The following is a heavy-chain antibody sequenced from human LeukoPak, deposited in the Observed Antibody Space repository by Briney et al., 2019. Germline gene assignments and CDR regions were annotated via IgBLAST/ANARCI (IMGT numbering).Heavy chain of an antibody. CDR3: ARHFYDILTGYFFYFDY. J-gene: IGHJ4*02. Sequence: KPSETLSLTCNVSGGSISSSSYYWGWIRQPPGKGLEWIGSIYHSGSTYYNPSLRSRVTISVDTSKNQFSLKLSSVTAADTAVFYCARHFYDILTGYFFYFDYWGQGALVTVSS. D-gene: IGHD3-9*01. CDR1: GGSISSSSYY. CDR2: IYHSGST. V-gene: IGHV4-39*01.